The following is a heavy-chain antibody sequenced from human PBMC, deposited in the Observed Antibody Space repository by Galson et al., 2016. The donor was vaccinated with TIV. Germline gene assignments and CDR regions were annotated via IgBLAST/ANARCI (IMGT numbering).Heavy chain of an antibody. CDR2: VYYSGTT. CDR3: ASLHTESVGY. V-gene: IGHV4-39*07. Sequence: SETLSLTCTVSGGSIKDTSYFWGWIRQPPGKGLEWIGSVYYSGTTYYNPSLESRLTVSVDTSKNQFSLKLDSLTPADTAIYYCASLHTESVGYWGQGTLVTVSS. CDR1: GGSIKDTSYF. J-gene: IGHJ4*02.